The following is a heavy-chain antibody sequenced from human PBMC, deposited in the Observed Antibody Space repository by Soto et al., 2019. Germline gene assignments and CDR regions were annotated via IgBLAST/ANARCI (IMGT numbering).Heavy chain of an antibody. CDR3: AKATYYDFWSVYPYFDY. Sequence: GGSLRLSCAASGFTFSSYAMSWVRQAPGKGLEWVSAISGSGGSTYYADSVKGRFTISRDNSKNTLYLQMNSLRAEDTAVYYCAKATYYDFWSVYPYFDYWGQGTLVTVSS. V-gene: IGHV3-23*01. CDR1: GFTFSSYA. CDR2: ISGSGGST. J-gene: IGHJ4*02. D-gene: IGHD3-3*01.